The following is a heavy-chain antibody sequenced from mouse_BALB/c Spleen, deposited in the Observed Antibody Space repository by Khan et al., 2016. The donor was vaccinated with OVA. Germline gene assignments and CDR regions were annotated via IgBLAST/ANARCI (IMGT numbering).Heavy chain of an antibody. CDR1: GYSITSDYA. CDR2: ISYSGST. Sequence: VQLKESGPGLVKPSQSLSLTCTVTGYSITSDYAWNWIRQFPGNKLEWMGYISYSGSTSYNPSLKSRISITRDTSKNQFFLQLNSVTTEDTATYYWARDYGSSYYYFDYWGQGTTLTVSS. D-gene: IGHD1-1*01. J-gene: IGHJ2*01. V-gene: IGHV3-2*02. CDR3: ARDYGSSYYYFDY.